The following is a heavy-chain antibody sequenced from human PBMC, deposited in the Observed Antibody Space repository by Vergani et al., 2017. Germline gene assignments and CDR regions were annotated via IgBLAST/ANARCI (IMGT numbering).Heavy chain of an antibody. D-gene: IGHD6-19*01. J-gene: IGHJ5*02. CDR3: ARDKGSSGLNWFDP. Sequence: EVQLVESGGGLVKPGGSLRLSCAASGFTFSSYSMNWVRQAPGKGLGWVSSISSSSSYIYYADSVKGRFTISRDNAKNSLYLQMNSLRAEDTAVYYCARDKGSSGLNWFDPWGQGTLVTVSS. CDR2: ISSSSSYI. V-gene: IGHV3-21*01. CDR1: GFTFSSYS.